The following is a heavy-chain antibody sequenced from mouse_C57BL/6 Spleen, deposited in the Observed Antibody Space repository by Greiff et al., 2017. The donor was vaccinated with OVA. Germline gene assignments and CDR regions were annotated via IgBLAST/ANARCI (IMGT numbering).Heavy chain of an antibody. D-gene: IGHD1-3*01. CDR3: GRHQGKGYAMDY. CDR1: GFSFNTYA. V-gene: IGHV10-1*01. Sequence: EVQLVESGGGLVQPKGSLKLSCAASGFSFNTYAMNWVRQAPGKGLEWVARIRSKSNNYATYYADSVKDRFTISRDDSESMLYLQMNNLKTEDTAMYYCGRHQGKGYAMDYWGQGTSVTVSS. J-gene: IGHJ4*01. CDR2: IRSKSNNYAT.